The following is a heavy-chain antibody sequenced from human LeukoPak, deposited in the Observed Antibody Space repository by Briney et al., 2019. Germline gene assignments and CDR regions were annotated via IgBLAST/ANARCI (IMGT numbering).Heavy chain of an antibody. CDR2: IWNDGSKQ. CDR1: GFIFRSYG. D-gene: IGHD2-2*01. CDR3: AKEEDIVIVTAAPFDY. J-gene: IGHJ4*02. V-gene: IGHV3-33*06. Sequence: GGSLRLSXAASGFIFRSYGMHWGRQAPGKGLEWVAVIWNDGSKQNYADSVKGRFTISRDNAKNTLYLQMNSLRDEDTAVYYCAKEEDIVIVTAAPFDYWGQGTLVTVSS.